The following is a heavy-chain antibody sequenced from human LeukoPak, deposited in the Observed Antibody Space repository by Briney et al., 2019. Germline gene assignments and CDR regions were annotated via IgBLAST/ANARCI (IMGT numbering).Heavy chain of an antibody. V-gene: IGHV3-48*03. D-gene: IGHD3-22*01. Sequence: PGGSLRLSCAASGFTFSSYEMNWVRQAPGKDLEWVSYIDSRSASIYYADSVKGRFTISRDNAKQSLYLQMNGLRAEDTAVYYCARDRAHYDNSANAFDVWGQGTMVTVSS. CDR2: IDSRSASI. CDR3: ARDRAHYDNSANAFDV. CDR1: GFTFSSYE. J-gene: IGHJ3*01.